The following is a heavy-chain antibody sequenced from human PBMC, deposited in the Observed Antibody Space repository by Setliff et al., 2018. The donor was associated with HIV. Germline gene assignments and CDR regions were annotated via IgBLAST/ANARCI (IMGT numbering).Heavy chain of an antibody. Sequence: GGSLRLSCAASGFNFSSHTMNWIRQAPGKGLEWVSSISSTGTYIYYADSMKGRFTISRDNAKNTLYLQMNSLRSEDSAVYYCAKNLFSSRWSPLDYWGQGTLVTVSS. V-gene: IGHV3-21*01. CDR3: AKNLFSSRWSPLDY. CDR1: GFNFSSHT. CDR2: ISSTGTYI. J-gene: IGHJ4*02. D-gene: IGHD6-13*01.